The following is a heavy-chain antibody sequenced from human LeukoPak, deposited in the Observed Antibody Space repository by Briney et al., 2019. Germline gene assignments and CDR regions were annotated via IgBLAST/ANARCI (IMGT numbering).Heavy chain of an antibody. CDR3: AKNGAYSLDY. D-gene: IGHD4-17*01. V-gene: IGHV4-39*07. CDR1: GGSISSSSYY. J-gene: IGHJ4*02. Sequence: SETLSLTCTVSGGSISSSSYYWGWIRQPPGKGLEWIGSIYYSGSTYYNPSLKSRVTISVAESKNQFSLNLKSVTAADTAVYFCAKNGAYSLDYWGPGILVTVSS. CDR2: IYYSGST.